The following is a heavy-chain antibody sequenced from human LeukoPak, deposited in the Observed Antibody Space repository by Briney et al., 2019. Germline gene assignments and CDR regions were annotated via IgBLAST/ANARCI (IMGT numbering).Heavy chain of an antibody. Sequence: ASVKVSCKASGYTFTGYYMHWQRQAPGQGLEWMGWINPNSGGTNYAQKFQGRVTMTRDTSISTAYMELSRLRSDDAAVYYCARGAGATLYYYYYYMDVWGKGATVTVSS. V-gene: IGHV1-2*02. J-gene: IGHJ6*03. CDR1: GYTFTGYY. D-gene: IGHD1-26*01. CDR3: ARGAGATLYYYYYYMDV. CDR2: INPNSGGT.